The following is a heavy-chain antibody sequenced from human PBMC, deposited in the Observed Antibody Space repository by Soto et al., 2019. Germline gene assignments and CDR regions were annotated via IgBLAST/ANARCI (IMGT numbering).Heavy chain of an antibody. V-gene: IGHV4-34*01. CDR3: ARDKITGLFDY. J-gene: IGHJ4*02. D-gene: IGHD2-8*02. CDR1: GGSFSGYY. Sequence: SETLSLTCAVYGGSFSGYYWTWIRQPPGTGLEWIGEINHSGSTNYNPSVKSRVTISVDTSKNQFSLKLTSVTAADTAVYYCARDKITGLFDYWGQGTLVTVSS. CDR2: INHSGST.